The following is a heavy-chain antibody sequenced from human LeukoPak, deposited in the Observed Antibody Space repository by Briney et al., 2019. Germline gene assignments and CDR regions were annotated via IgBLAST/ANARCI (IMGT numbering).Heavy chain of an antibody. CDR1: GGSISSYY. D-gene: IGHD3-3*01. J-gene: IGHJ4*02. CDR3: ARVGARYYDFWSGYYTSYYFDY. Sequence: SETLSLTCTVSGGSISSYYWSWIRQPPGKGLEWIGYIYYSGSTNYNPSLKSRVTISVDTSKNQFSLKLSSVTAADTAVYYCARVGARYYDFWSGYYTSYYFDYWGQGTLVTVSS. V-gene: IGHV4-59*12. CDR2: IYYSGST.